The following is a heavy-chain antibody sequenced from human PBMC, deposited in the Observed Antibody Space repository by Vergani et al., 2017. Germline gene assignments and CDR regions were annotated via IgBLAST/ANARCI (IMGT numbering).Heavy chain of an antibody. J-gene: IGHJ6*02. D-gene: IGHD3-10*01. V-gene: IGHV3-30*02. Sequence: VQLVESGGGLVKPGGSLRLSCAASGFSFSNAWMTWVRQGPGKGLEWVAFIRFDGSNKYYGDSVNGRFIISRDNSKNTVDLRMNSLRTDDTAIYYCAKDRPTNMFRGAYGMDVWGQGTTVTVSS. CDR2: IRFDGSNK. CDR3: AKDRPTNMFRGAYGMDV. CDR1: GFSFSNAW.